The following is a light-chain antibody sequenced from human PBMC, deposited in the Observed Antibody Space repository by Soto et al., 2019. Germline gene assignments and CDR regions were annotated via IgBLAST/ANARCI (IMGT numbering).Light chain of an antibody. CDR1: SSDVGGYNY. J-gene: IGLJ1*01. V-gene: IGLV2-14*01. Sequence: QSALTQPASVSGSPGQSITISCTGTSSDVGGYNYVSWYQQHPGKAPNLMIYDVSNRPSGVSNRFSGSKSGNTASLTISGLQAEDEADYDCSSYTSSSTLGVFGTGTKVTVL. CDR3: SSYTSSSTLGV. CDR2: DVS.